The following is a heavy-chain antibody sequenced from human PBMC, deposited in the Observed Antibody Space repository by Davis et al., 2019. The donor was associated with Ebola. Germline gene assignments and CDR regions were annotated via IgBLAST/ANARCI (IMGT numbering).Heavy chain of an antibody. CDR3: AKGELVITRGYFDY. D-gene: IGHD3-22*01. Sequence: GESLKISCAASGFSFSSFGMHWVRQAPGKGLEWLSVISYDGINKYYADSVKGRFTISRDNSKNTLFLQMSSLRPADTAIYYCAKGELVITRGYFDYWGQGAQVTVSS. J-gene: IGHJ4*03. CDR2: ISYDGINK. V-gene: IGHV3-30*18. CDR1: GFSFSSFG.